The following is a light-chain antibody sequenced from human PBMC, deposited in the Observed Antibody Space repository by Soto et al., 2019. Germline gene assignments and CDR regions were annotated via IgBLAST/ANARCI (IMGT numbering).Light chain of an antibody. V-gene: IGLV1-40*01. Sequence: QSVLTQPPSVSGAPGQRVTISCTGSSSNIGAGYDVHWYQQLPGTAPKLLIYGNSNRPSGVPDRFSGSKSGTSASLAITGLQAEAEAYYYCQSYDSSLSGYYVFGTGTKLTVL. J-gene: IGLJ1*01. CDR1: SSNIGAGYD. CDR2: GNS. CDR3: QSYDSSLSGYYV.